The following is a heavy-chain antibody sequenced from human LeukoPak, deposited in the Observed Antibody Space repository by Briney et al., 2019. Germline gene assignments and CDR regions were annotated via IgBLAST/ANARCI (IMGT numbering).Heavy chain of an antibody. D-gene: IGHD5-24*01. V-gene: IGHV3-53*01. CDR2: IFSNGDT. Sequence: GGSLRLSCAASEFTISRNYMLWVRQAPGKGLEWVSLIFSNGDTHYAGSVKGRFTISRDTSKNTVSLQMNSLRVEDTAMYYCTRDQMNYWGQGTLVTVSS. CDR3: TRDQMNY. CDR1: EFTISRNY. J-gene: IGHJ4*02.